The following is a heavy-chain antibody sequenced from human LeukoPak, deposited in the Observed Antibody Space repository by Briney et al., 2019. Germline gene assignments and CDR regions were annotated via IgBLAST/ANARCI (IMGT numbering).Heavy chain of an antibody. V-gene: IGHV3-23*01. CDR1: GISLSNYA. D-gene: IGHD3-10*01. CDR3: AKRGVVIRGILVIGYHQEAYHYDF. Sequence: PGGSLRLSCVVSGISLSNYAMTWVRQAPGKGLEGVSYISERGGSTTYADSVKGRFTISGDTSLNTLYLQMNNLRAEDTAVYFCAKRGVVIRGILVIGYHQEAYHYDFWGQGVLVTVSS. CDR2: ISERGGST. J-gene: IGHJ4*02.